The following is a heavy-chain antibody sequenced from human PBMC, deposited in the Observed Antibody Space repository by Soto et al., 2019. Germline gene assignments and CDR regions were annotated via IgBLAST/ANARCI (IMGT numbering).Heavy chain of an antibody. Sequence: ASVKVSCKASGGTFSSYTISWVRQAPGQGLEWMGRIIPILGIANYAQKFQGRVTITADKSTSTAYMELSSLRSEDTAVYYCARVLPDIGRPTAIFGVVILTGWFDPWGQGTLVTVSS. CDR1: GGTFSSYT. D-gene: IGHD3-3*01. CDR2: IIPILGIA. V-gene: IGHV1-69*02. J-gene: IGHJ5*02. CDR3: ARVLPDIGRPTAIFGVVILTGWFDP.